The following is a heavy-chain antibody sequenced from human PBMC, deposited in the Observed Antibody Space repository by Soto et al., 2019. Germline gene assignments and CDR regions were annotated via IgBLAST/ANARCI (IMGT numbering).Heavy chain of an antibody. D-gene: IGHD3-16*01. CDR3: AKEDGSGGYYHGLDV. CDR1: GFIFDDYA. J-gene: IGHJ6*02. V-gene: IGHV3-9*01. CDR2: ISWNSGSI. Sequence: EVQLVESGGGLVQPGRSLRLSCAASGFIFDDYAMHWVRQAPGKGLEWVSGISWNSGSIAYADSVKGRFTISRDNAKNSLYVQMNSLRAEDTALYYCAKEDGSGGYYHGLDVWGQGTTVTVSS.